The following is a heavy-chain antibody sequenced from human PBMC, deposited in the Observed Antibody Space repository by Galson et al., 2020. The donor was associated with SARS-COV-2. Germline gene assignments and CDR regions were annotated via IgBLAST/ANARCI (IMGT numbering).Heavy chain of an antibody. Sequence: SETLSLTCTVSGGSISSGGYYWSWIRQHPGKGLEWIGYIYNSGTSYYNPSLKSRVSISIDTSENQFSLKLSSVTAADTAVHYCARDRKSMITFGGVIVDAFDLWGQGTLVTVSP. CDR1: GGSISSGGYY. V-gene: IGHV4-31*03. D-gene: IGHD3-16*02. CDR3: ARDRKSMITFGGVIVDAFDL. CDR2: IYNSGTS. J-gene: IGHJ3*01.